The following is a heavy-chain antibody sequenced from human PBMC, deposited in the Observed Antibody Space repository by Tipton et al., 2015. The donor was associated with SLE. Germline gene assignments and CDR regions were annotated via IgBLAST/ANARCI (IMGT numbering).Heavy chain of an antibody. CDR1: GGSISSGSYY. V-gene: IGHV4-61*02. CDR2: IYTSVST. J-gene: IGHJ3*02. CDR3: ARWSRNWNEGAFDI. Sequence: TLSLTCTVSGGSISSGSYYWSWIRQPAGKGLEWIGRIYTSVSTNYNPSLKSRVTISVDTSKNQFSLKLSSVTAADTAVYYCARWSRNWNEGAFDIWGQGTMVTVSS. D-gene: IGHD1-1*01.